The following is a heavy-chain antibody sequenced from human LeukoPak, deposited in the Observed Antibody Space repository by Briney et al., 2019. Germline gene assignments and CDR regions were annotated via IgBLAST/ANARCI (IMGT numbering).Heavy chain of an antibody. CDR2: INHSGST. Sequence: PSETLSLTCAVYGGSFSGYYWSWIRQPPGKGLEWIGEINHSGSTNYNPSLKSRVTISVDTSKNQFSLKLSSVTAADTAVYYCARGGQGDGYSADEAFDMWGQGTMVTVSS. CDR3: ARGGQGDGYSADEAFDM. CDR1: GGSFSGYY. D-gene: IGHD5-24*01. V-gene: IGHV4-34*01. J-gene: IGHJ3*02.